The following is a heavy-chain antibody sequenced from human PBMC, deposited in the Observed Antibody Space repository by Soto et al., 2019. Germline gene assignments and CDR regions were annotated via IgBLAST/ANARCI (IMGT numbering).Heavy chain of an antibody. CDR1: GGSISSGGYY. CDR2: IYYSGST. D-gene: IGHD2-2*01. Sequence: QVQLQESGPGLVKPSQTLSLTCTVSGGSISSGGYYWSWIRQHPGKGLEWIGYIYYSGSTYYNPSLKSRVTISVDTSENQFSLKLSSVTAADTAVYYCASDRCSSTSCYVGHDAFDIWGQGTMVTVSS. J-gene: IGHJ3*02. V-gene: IGHV4-31*03. CDR3: ASDRCSSTSCYVGHDAFDI.